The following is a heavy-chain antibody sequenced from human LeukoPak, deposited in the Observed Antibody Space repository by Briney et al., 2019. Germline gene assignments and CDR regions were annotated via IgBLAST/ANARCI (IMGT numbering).Heavy chain of an antibody. J-gene: IGHJ4*02. Sequence: ASVKVFCKASGYTFTGHYMHWVRQAPGQGLEWMGWINPNSGGTNYAQKFQGRVTMTRDTSISTAYMELSRLRSDDTAVYYCARAEYCSGGSCYFLDYWGQGTLVTVSS. D-gene: IGHD2-15*01. CDR3: ARAEYCSGGSCYFLDY. CDR2: INPNSGGT. CDR1: GYTFTGHY. V-gene: IGHV1-2*02.